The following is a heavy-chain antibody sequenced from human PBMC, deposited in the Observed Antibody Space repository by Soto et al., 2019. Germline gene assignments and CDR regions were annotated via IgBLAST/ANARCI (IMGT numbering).Heavy chain of an antibody. D-gene: IGHD4-17*01. CDR2: IYYSGST. Sequence: SETLSLTCTVSGGSISSYYWSWIRQPPGKGLEWIGYIYYSGSTNYNPSLKSRVTISVDTSKNQFSLKLSSVTAADTAVYYCARPNGDPEENDAFDIWGQGTMVTVSS. J-gene: IGHJ3*02. CDR3: ARPNGDPEENDAFDI. V-gene: IGHV4-59*08. CDR1: GGSISSYY.